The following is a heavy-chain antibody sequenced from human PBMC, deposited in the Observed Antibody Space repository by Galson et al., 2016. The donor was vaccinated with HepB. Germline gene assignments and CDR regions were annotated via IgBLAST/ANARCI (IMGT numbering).Heavy chain of an antibody. Sequence: SLRLSCAASGFTVGNNYMSWVRQAPGKGLEWVSLIHSGGSSLYADSVKGRFTISRDNAKNSLYLEMNSLRAEDTAIYYCARQDYSDGSGYWGQGTLVTVSS. D-gene: IGHD4-17*01. CDR2: IHSGGSS. V-gene: IGHV3-66*04. J-gene: IGHJ4*02. CDR1: GFTVGNNY. CDR3: ARQDYSDGSGY.